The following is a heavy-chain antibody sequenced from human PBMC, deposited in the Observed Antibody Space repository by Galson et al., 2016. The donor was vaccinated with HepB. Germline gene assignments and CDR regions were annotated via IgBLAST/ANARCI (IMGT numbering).Heavy chain of an antibody. CDR2: TYYRSKRYS. J-gene: IGHJ3*02. Sequence: CAISGDSVSSNSATWNWIRLSPSRGLEWLGRTYYRSKRYSDSALFVKSRIIVTPDTSKNKFSLQLNSVTPEDTAAYYCARDERGGELRLFDIWGQGTMVTVSS. D-gene: IGHD1-7*01. CDR1: GDSVSSNSAT. V-gene: IGHV6-1*01. CDR3: ARDERGGELRLFDI.